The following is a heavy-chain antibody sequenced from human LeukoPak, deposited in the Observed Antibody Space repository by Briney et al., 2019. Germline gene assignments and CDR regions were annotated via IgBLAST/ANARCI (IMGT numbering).Heavy chain of an antibody. J-gene: IGHJ3*02. CDR1: AFSFSNYN. CDR3: ARDWRDSSGKFPNDAFDI. V-gene: IGHV3-21*06. D-gene: IGHD3-22*01. Sequence: GGSLRLSCAASAFSFSNYNMNWVRLAPGKGLEWVSSITSSGSYIYYADSVKGRFTISRDNAKNSLYLQMNSLRAEDTAVYYCARDWRDSSGKFPNDAFDIWGQGTMVTVSS. CDR2: ITSSGSYI.